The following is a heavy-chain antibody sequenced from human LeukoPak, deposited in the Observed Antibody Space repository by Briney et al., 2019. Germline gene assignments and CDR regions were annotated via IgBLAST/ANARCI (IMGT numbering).Heavy chain of an antibody. Sequence: GGSLRLSCAASGFTLRSYAMSWVRQAPGKGLEWVGGIKSTTVDGTPEYAAPVKGRFTISRDDSKNTVYLQMNSLKTEDTAVYYCTTGPGNSGYWGQGTLVTVSS. CDR2: IKSTTVDGTP. J-gene: IGHJ4*02. CDR3: TTGPGNSGY. CDR1: GFTLRSYA. V-gene: IGHV3-15*01. D-gene: IGHD4-23*01.